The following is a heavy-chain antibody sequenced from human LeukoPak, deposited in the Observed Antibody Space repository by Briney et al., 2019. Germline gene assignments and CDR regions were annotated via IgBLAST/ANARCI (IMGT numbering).Heavy chain of an antibody. V-gene: IGHV1-2*02. CDR2: INPNSGGT. CDR3: AREGWSSWYFQH. CDR1: GYTFTGYY. Sequence: ASVKVSCKASGYTFTGYYMHWVRQAPGQGLEWMGWINPNSGGTNYAQKFQGGVTMTRDTSISTAYMELSRLRSDDTAVYYCAREGWSSWYFQHWGQGTLVTVSS. J-gene: IGHJ1*01. D-gene: IGHD6-13*01.